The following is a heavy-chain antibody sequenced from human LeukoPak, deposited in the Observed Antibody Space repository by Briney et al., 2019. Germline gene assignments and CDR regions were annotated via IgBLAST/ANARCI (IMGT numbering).Heavy chain of an antibody. D-gene: IGHD1-26*01. CDR3: TRESGAFSPFGF. CDR1: GGSILTTNW. V-gene: IGHV4-4*02. CDR2: VHLSGAS. Sequence: SETLSLTRAVSGGSILTTNWWSWVRQPHGKGLEWIGEVHLSGASNYNPSLKSRVNMSIDKSKNQLSLELTSVTAADTAIYYCTRESGAFSPFGFWGQGTLVTVSS. J-gene: IGHJ4*02.